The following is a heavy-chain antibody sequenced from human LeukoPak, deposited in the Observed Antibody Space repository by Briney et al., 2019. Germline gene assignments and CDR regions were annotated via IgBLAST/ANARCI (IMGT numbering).Heavy chain of an antibody. D-gene: IGHD3-10*01. V-gene: IGHV3-23*01. J-gene: IGHJ4*02. CDR3: AREFWGFGESPLGY. CDR1: GFGGFY. CDR2: ISNSGRST. Sequence: GGSLRLCCGAPGFGGFYLSGVSLAPGKGLELVSGISNSGRSTYYADSVEGRLTISRDNSKNTLYLQMNSLISADTAVYHCAREFWGFGESPLGYWGQGIVVTVSS.